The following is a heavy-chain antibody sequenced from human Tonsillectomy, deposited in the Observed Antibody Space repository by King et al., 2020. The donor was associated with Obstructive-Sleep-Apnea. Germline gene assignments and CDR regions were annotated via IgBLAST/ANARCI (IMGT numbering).Heavy chain of an antibody. CDR3: ARLVASTRAFDI. J-gene: IGHJ3*02. CDR2: IFYSGHT. Sequence: LQLQESGPGLMKPSQTLSLTCTVSGGSIRSPGYYWSWIRQHPEKSLEWSGYIFYSGHTYFNRSFKSRRIISPDTSNQQFFLKLSSVTAADTAVYYCARLVASTRAFDIWGQGTTVTVSS. V-gene: IGHV4-31*03. CDR1: GGSIRSPGYY. D-gene: IGHD5-12*01.